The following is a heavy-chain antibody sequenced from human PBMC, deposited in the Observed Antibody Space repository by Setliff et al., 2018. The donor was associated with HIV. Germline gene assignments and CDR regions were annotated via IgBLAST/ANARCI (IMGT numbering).Heavy chain of an antibody. CDR2: IRHSGSA. CDR3: ARLSPMLGSFDY. J-gene: IGHJ4*02. CDR1: GGSFSAYH. Sequence: PSETLSLTCTVYGGSFSAYHWNWIRQPPGKGLEWIGEIRHSGSATYNPSLKSRVTMSLDRSKNQLSLKLDSVTATDTAAYYCARLSPMLGSFDYWGQGTLVTVSS. V-gene: IGHV4-34*01. D-gene: IGHD3-10*01.